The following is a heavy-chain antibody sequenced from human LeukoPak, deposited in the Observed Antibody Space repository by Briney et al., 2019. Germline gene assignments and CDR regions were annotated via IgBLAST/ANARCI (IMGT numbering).Heavy chain of an antibody. Sequence: GGSLRLSCAASGFTVSTYWMHWVRQAPGKGLXXXXXXXXXGSSTSYADSVKGRFTISRDNAKDTLYLEMNSLRAEDTAVYYCARPRQCYSTTSCANHFDYWGQGTLVTVSS. CDR2: XXXXGSST. D-gene: IGHD2-2*01. J-gene: IGHJ4*02. CDR1: GFTVSTYW. CDR3: ARPRQCYSTTSCANHFDY. V-gene: IGHV3-74*01.